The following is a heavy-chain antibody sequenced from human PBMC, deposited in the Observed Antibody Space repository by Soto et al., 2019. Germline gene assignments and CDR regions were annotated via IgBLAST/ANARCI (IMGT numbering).Heavy chain of an antibody. V-gene: IGHV4-30-4*01. CDR3: ARDPYTAWFESDV. Sequence: KTSETLSLTCSVSGGAISSGDYYWSWIRQPPGKGLEWIGYIYYSGSTYYNPSLKSRVTISVDTSKNQFSLKLSSVTAADTAVYYCARDPYTAWFESDVWGQGTTVTVSS. D-gene: IGHD2-2*02. J-gene: IGHJ6*02. CDR1: GGAISSGDYY. CDR2: IYYSGST.